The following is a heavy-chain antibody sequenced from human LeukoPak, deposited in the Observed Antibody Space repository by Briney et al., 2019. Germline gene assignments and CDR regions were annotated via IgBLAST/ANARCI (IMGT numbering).Heavy chain of an antibody. CDR2: ISGSGDIT. D-gene: IGHD1-26*01. Sequence: PGGSLRLSCADSGFTFSNYAMTWVRQAPGKGLEWVSAISGSGDITYYADSVKGRFTISRDNSKNTLYLQMNSLRAEDTAVYYCAGAPWVGAVPYFDYWGQGSMVTVSS. J-gene: IGHJ4*02. CDR1: GFTFSNYA. V-gene: IGHV3-23*01. CDR3: AGAPWVGAVPYFDY.